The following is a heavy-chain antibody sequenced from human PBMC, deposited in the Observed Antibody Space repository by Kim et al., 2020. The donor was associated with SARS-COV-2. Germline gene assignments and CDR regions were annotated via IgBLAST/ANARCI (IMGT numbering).Heavy chain of an antibody. CDR2: INHSGST. CDR1: GGSFSGYY. J-gene: IGHJ6*02. Sequence: SETLSLTCAVYGGSFSGYYWSWIRQPPGKGLEWIGEINHSGSTNYNPSLKSRVTISVDTSKNQFSLKLSSVTAADTAVYYCARAHPGPLLWFGRNYYGMDVWGQGTTVTGSS. V-gene: IGHV4-34*01. CDR3: ARAHPGPLLWFGRNYYGMDV. D-gene: IGHD3-10*01.